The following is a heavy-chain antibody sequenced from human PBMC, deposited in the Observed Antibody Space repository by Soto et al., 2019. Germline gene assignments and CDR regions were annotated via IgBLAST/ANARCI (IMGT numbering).Heavy chain of an antibody. V-gene: IGHV1-69*13. D-gene: IGHD2-2*01. Sequence: SVKVSCKASGGTFSSYAISWVRQAPGQGLEWMGGIIPIFGTANYAQKFQGRVTITADESTSTAYMELSSLRSENTAVYYCARAYCSSTSCYYYGMDVWGQGTTVTVSS. CDR1: GGTFSSYA. J-gene: IGHJ6*02. CDR3: ARAYCSSTSCYYYGMDV. CDR2: IIPIFGTA.